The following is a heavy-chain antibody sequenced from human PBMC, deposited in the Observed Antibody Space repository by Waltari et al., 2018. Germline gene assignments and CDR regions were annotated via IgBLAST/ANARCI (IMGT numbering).Heavy chain of an antibody. CDR2: INPNSGDT. V-gene: IGHV1-2*06. D-gene: IGHD3-3*01. CDR3: ARSGGVTTTFGVAE. Sequence: QVQLVQSGAEVKKSGASVKVSCKASGYTFTDFFIHWVRQAPGQRLEWMGRINPNSGDTSYAQSFQGRVTMTGDTSITTAYMELSGLRSDDTAIYYCARSGGVTTTFGVAEWCQGSLVTVSS. J-gene: IGHJ4*02. CDR1: GYTFTDFF.